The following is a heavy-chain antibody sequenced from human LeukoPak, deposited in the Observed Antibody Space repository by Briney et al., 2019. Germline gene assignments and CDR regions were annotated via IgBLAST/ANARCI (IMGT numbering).Heavy chain of an antibody. Sequence: ASETLSLTCTVSGGPISSYYWSWIRQPPGKGLEWIGYIYYSGSTNYNPSLKSRVTISVDTSKNQFSLKLSSVTAADTAVYYCARATYYYDSSGFEFDYWGQGTLVTVSS. CDR1: GGPISSYY. D-gene: IGHD3-22*01. CDR2: IYYSGST. J-gene: IGHJ4*02. CDR3: ARATYYYDSSGFEFDY. V-gene: IGHV4-59*01.